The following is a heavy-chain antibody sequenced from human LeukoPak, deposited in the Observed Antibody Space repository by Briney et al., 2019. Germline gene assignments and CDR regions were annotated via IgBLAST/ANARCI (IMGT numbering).Heavy chain of an antibody. CDR1: GFTLKTYW. D-gene: IGHD6-19*01. CDR2: VKQDGSEI. CDR3: ARDHVAVAGTGWFDP. V-gene: IGHV3-7*05. Sequence: PGGSLRLSCAASGFTLKTYWMSWVRQAPGKGLEWVANVKQDGSEIYYVDSVKGRFTISRDNAKNSLYLQMNSLRAEDTALYYCARDHVAVAGTGWFDPWGQGTLVTVSS. J-gene: IGHJ5*02.